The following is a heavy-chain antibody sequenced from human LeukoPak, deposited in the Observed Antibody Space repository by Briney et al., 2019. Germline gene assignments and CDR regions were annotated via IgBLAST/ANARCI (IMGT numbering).Heavy chain of an antibody. J-gene: IGHJ5*02. V-gene: IGHV4-4*07. CDR3: ARDLSRYYYDSSGAHNWFDP. CDR2: IYTSGST. D-gene: IGHD3-22*01. CDR1: GGSISSYY. Sequence: SETLSLTCTVSGGSISSYYWSWIRQPAGKGLEWIGRIYTSGSTNYNPSLKSRVTMSVDTSKNQFSLKLSSVTAADTAVYYCARDLSRYYYDSSGAHNWFDPWGQGTLVTVSS.